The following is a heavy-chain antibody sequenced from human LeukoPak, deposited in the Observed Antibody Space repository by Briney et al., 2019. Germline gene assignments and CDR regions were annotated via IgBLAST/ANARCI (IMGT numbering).Heavy chain of an antibody. CDR1: GGSVRSYY. V-gene: IGHV4-59*02. D-gene: IGHD1-1*01. CDR3: ARAQNALYYYYYMDV. J-gene: IGHJ6*03. CDR2: IYYSGST. Sequence: SETLSLTCTVSGGSVRSYYWSWIRQAPGKGLEWIGYIYYSGSTNYNPSLKSRVTISVDTSKNQFSLKLSSVTAADTAVHYCARAQNALYYYYYMDVWGKGTTVTVSS.